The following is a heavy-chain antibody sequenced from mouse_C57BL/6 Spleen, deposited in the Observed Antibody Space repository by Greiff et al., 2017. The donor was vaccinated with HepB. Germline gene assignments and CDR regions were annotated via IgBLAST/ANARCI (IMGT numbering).Heavy chain of an antibody. J-gene: IGHJ2*01. CDR1: GFSFNTYA. Sequence: DVHLVESGGGLVQPKGSLKLSCAASGFSFNTYAMNWVRQAPGKGLEWVARIRSKSNNYATYYADSVKDRFTISRDDSESMLYLQMNNLKTEDTAMYYCVRHVPQLFFDYWGQGTTLTVSS. CDR2: IRSKSNNYAT. CDR3: VRHVPQLFFDY. D-gene: IGHD4-1*02. V-gene: IGHV10-1*01.